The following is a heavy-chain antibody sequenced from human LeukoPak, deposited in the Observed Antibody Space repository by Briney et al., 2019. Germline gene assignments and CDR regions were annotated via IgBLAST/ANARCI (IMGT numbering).Heavy chain of an antibody. CDR2: MSYDGGNK. D-gene: IGHD3-10*01. CDR3: AKDQESSGEHPDY. CDR1: GFTFSSYG. J-gene: IGHJ4*02. Sequence: GGSLRLSCAASGFTFSSYGLHWVRQAPGKGLEWVAVMSYDGGNKYYADSVKGRFTISRDNSKNTPYLQMNSLRAEDTAVYYCAKDQESSGEHPDYWGQGTLVTVSS. V-gene: IGHV3-30*18.